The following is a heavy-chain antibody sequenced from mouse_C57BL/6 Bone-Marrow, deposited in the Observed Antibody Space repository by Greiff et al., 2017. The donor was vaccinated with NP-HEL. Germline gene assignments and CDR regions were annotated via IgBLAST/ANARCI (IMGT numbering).Heavy chain of an antibody. CDR2: IWRGGST. Sequence: VKLMESGPGLVQPSQSLSITCTVSGFSLTSYGVHWVRQSPGKGLEWLGVIWRGGSTDYNAAFMSRLSITKDNSKSQVFFKMNSLQADDTAIYYCAKGEVSYDGYYEGAWFAYWGQGTLVTVSA. CDR3: AKGEVSYDGYYEGAWFAY. V-gene: IGHV2-5*01. D-gene: IGHD2-3*01. J-gene: IGHJ3*01. CDR1: GFSLTSYG.